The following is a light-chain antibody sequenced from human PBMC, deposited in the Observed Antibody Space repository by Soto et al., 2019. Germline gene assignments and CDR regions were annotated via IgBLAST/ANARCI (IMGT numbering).Light chain of an antibody. V-gene: IGKV3-11*01. J-gene: IGKJ2*01. CDR2: GAS. CDR1: QSVSSY. Sequence: EIVLTQSPATLSFSPGERATLSCRASQSVSSYLAWYQQKPGQAPRLLIYGASNRATGIPARFSGSGSGTDFTLTISSLEPEDFAVYYCQHRGRWPRTFGQGTKLESK. CDR3: QHRGRWPRT.